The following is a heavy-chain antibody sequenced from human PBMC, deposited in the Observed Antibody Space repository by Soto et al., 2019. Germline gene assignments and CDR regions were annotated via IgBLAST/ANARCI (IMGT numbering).Heavy chain of an antibody. CDR1: GGSFSGYY. J-gene: IGHJ4*02. Sequence: QVQLQQWGAGLLKPSETLSLTCAVYGGSFSGYYWSWIRQPPGKGLEWIGEINHSGSTNYNPSLKRGVTISVDTSKNQFSLKLSSVTAADTAVYYCARTQGVGATMPYFDYWGQGTLVTVSS. CDR3: ARTQGVGATMPYFDY. V-gene: IGHV4-34*01. D-gene: IGHD1-26*01. CDR2: INHSGST.